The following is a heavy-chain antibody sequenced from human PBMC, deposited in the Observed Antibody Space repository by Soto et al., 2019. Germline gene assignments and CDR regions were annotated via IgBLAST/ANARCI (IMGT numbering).Heavy chain of an antibody. Sequence: PSETLSLTCTVSGGSISSGGYYWSWIRQHPGKGLEWIGEIYHSGSTNYNPSLKSRVTISVDKSKNQFSLKLSSVTAADTAVYYCARGAVAGYYYGMDVWGQGTTVTVSS. V-gene: IGHV4-39*07. D-gene: IGHD6-19*01. J-gene: IGHJ6*02. CDR2: IYHSGST. CDR3: ARGAVAGYYYGMDV. CDR1: GGSISSGGYY.